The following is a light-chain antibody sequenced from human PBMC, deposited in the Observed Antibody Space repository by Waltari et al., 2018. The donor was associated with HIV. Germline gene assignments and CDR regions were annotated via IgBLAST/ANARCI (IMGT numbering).Light chain of an antibody. V-gene: IGLV3-21*03. Sequence: SSVLTQPPSVSVAPGKTARITCGGNNIGSKSVHWYQQKPGQAPVLVIYDDSDRPSGIPERFSGSNSGNTATLTISRVEAGDEADYYCQVWDTNSHHPGVFGGGTKLTVL. CDR1: NIGSKS. J-gene: IGLJ3*02. CDR3: QVWDTNSHHPGV. CDR2: DDS.